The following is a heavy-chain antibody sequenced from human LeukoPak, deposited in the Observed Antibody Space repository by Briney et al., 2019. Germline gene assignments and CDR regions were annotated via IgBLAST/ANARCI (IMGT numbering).Heavy chain of an antibody. Sequence: GASVKVSCKASGYTFTSYYMRWVRQAPGQGLEWIGWINPNSGGTNYAQKFQGRVTLTRDTSISTAYMELSRLRSDDTAEYYCAGGLAGAGPGPDYWGQGTLVTVSS. J-gene: IGHJ4*02. D-gene: IGHD6-19*01. V-gene: IGHV1-2*02. CDR2: INPNSGGT. CDR1: GYTFTSYY. CDR3: AGGLAGAGPGPDY.